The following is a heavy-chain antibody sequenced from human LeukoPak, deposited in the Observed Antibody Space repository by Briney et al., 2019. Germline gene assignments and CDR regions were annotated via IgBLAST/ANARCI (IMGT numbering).Heavy chain of an antibody. Sequence: ASVKVSCKASGYTFTNNDINWVRQATGQGIVWMGWVSPDSGDTGYAPNFRGRVTMTTDTSINTAYMELTSLTSEDTAIYYCTRGRAAGDWGQGTLVTVSS. J-gene: IGHJ4*02. CDR3: TRGRAAGD. V-gene: IGHV1-8*01. CDR2: VSPDSGDT. D-gene: IGHD6-19*01. CDR1: GYTFTNND.